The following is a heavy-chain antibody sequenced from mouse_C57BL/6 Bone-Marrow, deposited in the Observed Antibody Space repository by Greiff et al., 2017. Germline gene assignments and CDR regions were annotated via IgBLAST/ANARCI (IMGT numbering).Heavy chain of an antibody. Sequence: QVHVKQSGAELVRPGASVKLSCKASGYTFTDYYINWVKQRPGQGLEWIARIYPGSGNTYYNEKFKGKATLTAEKSSSTAYMQLSSLTSEDSAVYFCARWGKYFDYWGQGTTLTVSS. V-gene: IGHV1-76*01. CDR3: ARWGKYFDY. J-gene: IGHJ2*01. CDR1: GYTFTDYY. CDR2: IYPGSGNT.